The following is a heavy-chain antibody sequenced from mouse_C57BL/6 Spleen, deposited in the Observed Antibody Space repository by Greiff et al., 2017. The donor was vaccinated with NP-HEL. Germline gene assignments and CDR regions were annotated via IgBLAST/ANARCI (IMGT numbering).Heavy chain of an antibody. J-gene: IGHJ4*01. Sequence: QVQLQQPGAELVRPGTSVKLSCKASGYTFTSYWMHWVKQRPGQGLEWIGVIDPSDSYTNYNQKFKGKATLTVDTSSSTAYMQLSSLTSEDSAVYYCARSGYGNSYYYAMDYWGQGTSVTVSS. CDR3: ARSGYGNSYYYAMDY. D-gene: IGHD2-1*01. V-gene: IGHV1-59*01. CDR2: IDPSDSYT. CDR1: GYTFTSYW.